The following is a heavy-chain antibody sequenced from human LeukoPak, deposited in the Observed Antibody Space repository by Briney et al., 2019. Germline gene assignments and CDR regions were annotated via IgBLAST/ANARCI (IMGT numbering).Heavy chain of an antibody. CDR3: ARDRWRGSSWYAKAFDI. D-gene: IGHD6-13*01. CDR2: ISAYNGNT. J-gene: IGHJ3*02. Sequence: ASVKVSCKASGYTFTSYGISWVRQAPGQGLEWMGWISAYNGNTNYAQKLQGRATMTTDTSTSTAYMELRSLRSDDTAVYYCARDRWRGSSWYAKAFDIWGQGTMVTVSS. CDR1: GYTFTSYG. V-gene: IGHV1-18*01.